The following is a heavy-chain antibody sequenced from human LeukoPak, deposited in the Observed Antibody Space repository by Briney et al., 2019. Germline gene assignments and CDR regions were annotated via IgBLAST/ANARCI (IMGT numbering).Heavy chain of an antibody. D-gene: IGHD1-26*01. Sequence: SETLSLTCTVSGGSISSGGYFWSWLRQHPGKGLEWMGSMWFGATTSYDPSLRSRVTISIDPSKNQFSLKPSSVTAADTALYYCARGRRGSYFQDYWGQGTLVTVSS. CDR1: GGSISSGGYF. V-gene: IGHV4-39*07. J-gene: IGHJ4*02. CDR2: MWFGATT. CDR3: ARGRRGSYFQDY.